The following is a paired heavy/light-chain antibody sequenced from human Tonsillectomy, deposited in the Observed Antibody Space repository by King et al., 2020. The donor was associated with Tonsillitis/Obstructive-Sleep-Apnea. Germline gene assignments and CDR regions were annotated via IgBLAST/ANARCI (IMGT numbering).Heavy chain of an antibody. CDR1: GFTFRSYA. D-gene: IGHD2-2*01. CDR2: ISGSGGST. V-gene: IGHV3-23*01. Sequence: EVELLESGGGLVQPGGSLRLSCAASGFTFRSYAMSWVRQAPGKGLEWVSGISGSGGSTHFADSVQGRFTLSRDNSNNTLYLQMNSLRGEDTAVYYCAKGYHRQLQLYYYYMDVWGKGTTVTVSS. J-gene: IGHJ6*03. CDR3: AKGYHRQLQLYYYYMDV.
Light chain of an antibody. V-gene: IGLV1-40*01. Sequence: QSVLTQPPSVSGAPGQRVTISCTGSSSNIGADYDVHWYQKHPGTAPKLLMHGYSNRPSGVPDRFSGSKSGTSASLAIAGLQAEDEADYYCQSYDSSLSVVFGGGTKLTVL. CDR3: QSYDSSLSVV. J-gene: IGLJ2*01. CDR2: GYS. CDR1: SSNIGADYD.